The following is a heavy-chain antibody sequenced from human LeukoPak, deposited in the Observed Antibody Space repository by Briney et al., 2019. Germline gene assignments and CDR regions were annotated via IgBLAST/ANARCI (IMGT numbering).Heavy chain of an antibody. CDR1: GFTVNTNY. D-gene: IGHD2-2*01. CDR3: ARERQLILGGKFFNYMAV. J-gene: IGHJ6*03. V-gene: IGHV3-53*01. CDR2: IYSGGNT. Sequence: PGGSLRLTCAASGFTVNTNYVSWVRQAPGKGLEWVSTIYSGGNTYYTDSVRGRFTISRDNAHNSLYLQMTSLRAEDTAVYYCARERQLILGGKFFNYMAVWGKGSVVFVSS.